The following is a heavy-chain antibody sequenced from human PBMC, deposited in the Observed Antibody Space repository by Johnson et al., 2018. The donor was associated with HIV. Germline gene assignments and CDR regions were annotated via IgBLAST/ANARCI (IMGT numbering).Heavy chain of an antibody. V-gene: IGHV3-30*02. CDR2: IRYDGNNK. CDR3: AKEGSGYFHAFDI. J-gene: IGHJ3*02. Sequence: QVQLVESGGGVVQPGGSLRLSCAASGFTFSSYGMHWVSQAPGKGLEWVAFIRYDGNNKYYADSVKGRFTISRDNSKNTLYLQMNSLRAEDTAVYYCAKEGSGYFHAFDIWGQGTMVTVSS. CDR1: GFTFSSYG. D-gene: IGHD3-22*01.